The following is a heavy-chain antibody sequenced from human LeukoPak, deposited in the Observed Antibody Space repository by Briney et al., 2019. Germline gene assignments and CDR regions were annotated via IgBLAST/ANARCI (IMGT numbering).Heavy chain of an antibody. V-gene: IGHV1-2*02. CDR3: ARVGIEAAAPVDY. J-gene: IGHJ4*02. D-gene: IGHD6-13*01. Sequence: GASVKVSCKASGYTFTGYYMHRVRQAPGQGLEWMGWINPNSGGTNYAQKFQGRVTMTRDTSISTAYMELSRLRSDDTAVYYCARVGIEAAAPVDYWGQGTLVTVSS. CDR1: GYTFTGYY. CDR2: INPNSGGT.